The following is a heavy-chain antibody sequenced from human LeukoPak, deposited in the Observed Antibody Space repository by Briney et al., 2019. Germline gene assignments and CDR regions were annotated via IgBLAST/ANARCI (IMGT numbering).Heavy chain of an antibody. CDR1: GFTFSDYG. D-gene: IGHD2-8*01. J-gene: IGHJ4*02. CDR3: TRGLMVYAISRY. Sequence: GRTLRLSCAASGFTFSDYGIHWVRQAPGKGLEWVVVISYDGSNKYYADSVKGRFTISRDNSKNTLYLQMNSLRAEDTAVYYCTRGLMVYAISRYWGQGTLVTVSS. CDR2: ISYDGSNK. V-gene: IGHV3-30*19.